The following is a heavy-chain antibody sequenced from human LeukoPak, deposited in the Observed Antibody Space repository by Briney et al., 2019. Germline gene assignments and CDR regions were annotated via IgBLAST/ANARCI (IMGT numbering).Heavy chain of an antibody. Sequence: PSETLSLTCAVYGGSFSGYYWSWIRQPPGKGLEWIGEINHSGSTNYNPSLKSRVTISVDRSKNQFSLKLSSVTAADTAVYYCARGYGSGPYYYYGMDVWGQGTTVTVSS. D-gene: IGHD3-10*01. CDR2: INHSGST. J-gene: IGHJ6*02. V-gene: IGHV4-34*01. CDR1: GGSFSGYY. CDR3: ARGYGSGPYYYYGMDV.